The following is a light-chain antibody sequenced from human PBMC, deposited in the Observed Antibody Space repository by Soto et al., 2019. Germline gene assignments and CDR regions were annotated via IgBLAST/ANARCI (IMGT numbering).Light chain of an antibody. Sequence: EIVLTQSPGTLSLSPGERATLSCRARQSVSSCYLAWYQQKPGQAHRLLIYGASSRATGIPDRFSGSGSGTDLTLTISRLEPEDFAVYYCQQFGSSPLFTFGPRTKVDFQ. CDR3: QQFGSSPLFT. CDR2: GAS. V-gene: IGKV3-20*01. J-gene: IGKJ3*01. CDR1: QSVSSCY.